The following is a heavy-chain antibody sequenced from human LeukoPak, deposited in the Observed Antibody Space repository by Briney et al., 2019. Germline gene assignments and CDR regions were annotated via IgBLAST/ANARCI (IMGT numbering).Heavy chain of an antibody. CDR2: IYHSGST. V-gene: IGHV4-38-2*01. CDR1: GYSISSGYY. J-gene: IGHJ4*02. Sequence: PSETLSLTCAVSGYSISSGYYWGWTRQPPGKGLEWIGSIYHSGSTYYNPSLKSRVTIPVDTSKNQFSLKLSSVTAADTAVYYCARTIAVAGGDYWGQGTRVTVSS. CDR3: ARTIAVAGGDY. D-gene: IGHD6-19*01.